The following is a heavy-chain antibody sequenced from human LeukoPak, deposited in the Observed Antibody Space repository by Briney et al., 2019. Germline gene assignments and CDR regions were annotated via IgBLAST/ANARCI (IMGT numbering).Heavy chain of an antibody. Sequence: SQTLSLTCTVSRGSISSRAYYWSRIRQHPGKGPEWIGYIYYSGSTYYNPSLKSRVIISLNTSKTQFSLKLSSVTAADTAVYYSARADGIIYYFDSWGQGTVVTVSS. CDR1: RGSISSRAYY. J-gene: IGHJ4*02. V-gene: IGHV4-31*03. CDR3: ARADGIIYYFDS. CDR2: IYYSGST. D-gene: IGHD5-24*01.